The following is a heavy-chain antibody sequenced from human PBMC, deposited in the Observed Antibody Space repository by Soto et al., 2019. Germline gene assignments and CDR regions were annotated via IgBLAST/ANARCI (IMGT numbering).Heavy chain of an antibody. V-gene: IGHV1-69*01. CDR1: GDIFSSYP. J-gene: IGHJ2*01. CDR2: IVPLLGTA. D-gene: IGHD1-26*01. CDR3: ARDSGSQNWYFGV. Sequence: QVQLVQSGAEVQKPGSSVKVSCKASGDIFSSYPFSWVRQAPGQGLEWMGGIVPLLGTADYAQKFQARVTITADDSTSTVYMELSSLRSDDTAVYYCARDSGSQNWYFGVWGRGTLVSVSS.